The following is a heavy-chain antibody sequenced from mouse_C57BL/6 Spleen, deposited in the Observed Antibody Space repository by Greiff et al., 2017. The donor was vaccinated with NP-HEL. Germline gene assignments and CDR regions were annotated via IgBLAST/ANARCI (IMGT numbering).Heavy chain of an antibody. CDR3: ARTARIKY. D-gene: IGHD1-2*01. CDR2: ISYSGST. J-gene: IGHJ2*01. V-gene: IGHV3-2*02. CDR1: GYSITSGYG. Sequence: VQLKESGPGLVKPSQSLSLTCTVTGYSITSGYGWNWIRQFPGNKLEWMGYISYSGSTNYKPSLKSRISITRATSKNQFFLQLNSVTTEDTATYYCARTARIKYWGQGTTLTVSS.